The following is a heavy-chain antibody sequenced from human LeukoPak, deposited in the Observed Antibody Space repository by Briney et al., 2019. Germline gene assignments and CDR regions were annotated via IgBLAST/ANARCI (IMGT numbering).Heavy chain of an antibody. D-gene: IGHD1-26*01. CDR1: GGSLSGYY. V-gene: IGHV4-59*08. CDR2: ICDTGST. Sequence: SETLSLTCTVSGGSLSGYYWSWIRQPPGKGLEWIGYICDTGSTNYNPALRSRVTISLDTSTNQFSLKLSSVTAADTAVYHCARHFYDSRGSYSFALDYWGQGTLVTVSS. J-gene: IGHJ4*02. CDR3: ARHFYDSRGSYSFALDY.